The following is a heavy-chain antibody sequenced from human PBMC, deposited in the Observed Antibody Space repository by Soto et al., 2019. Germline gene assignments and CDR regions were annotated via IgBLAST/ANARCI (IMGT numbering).Heavy chain of an antibody. CDR1: GGSFSGYS. Sequence: SETLSLTFAVYGGSFSGYSWSWIREPPGKGLEWIGEINHSGSTNYNPSLKSRVTISVDTSKNQFSLKLSSVTAADTAVYYCASTPAAMWSYYYYGMDVWGQGTTVT. CDR2: INHSGST. CDR3: ASTPAAMWSYYYYGMDV. V-gene: IGHV4-34*01. D-gene: IGHD2-2*01. J-gene: IGHJ6*02.